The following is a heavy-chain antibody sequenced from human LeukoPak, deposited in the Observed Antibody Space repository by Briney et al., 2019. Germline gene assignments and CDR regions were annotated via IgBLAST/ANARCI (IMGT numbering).Heavy chain of an antibody. Sequence: ASVKVSCKASGYTFTGYYMHWVRQAPGQGLEWMGWINPNSGGTNYAQKFQGRVTMTRDTSISTAYMELSRLRSDDTAVYYCARDLIHMAAPVHHLDSWGQGTLVIVSS. V-gene: IGHV1-2*02. J-gene: IGHJ5*01. D-gene: IGHD6-13*01. CDR3: ARDLIHMAAPVHHLDS. CDR2: INPNSGGT. CDR1: GYTFTGYY.